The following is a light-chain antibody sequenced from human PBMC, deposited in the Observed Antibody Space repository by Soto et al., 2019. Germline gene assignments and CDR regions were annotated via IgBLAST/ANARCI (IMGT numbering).Light chain of an antibody. CDR3: CSYAGSSTLYVV. V-gene: IGLV2-23*01. CDR1: SSDVGSYNL. Sequence: QSALTQPASVSGSPGQSITISCTGTSSDVGSYNLVSLYQQHPGKAPKLMIYEGSKRPSGVSNRFSGSKSGNTASLTISGLQAEDEADYYCCSYAGSSTLYVVFGGGTKLTVL. J-gene: IGLJ2*01. CDR2: EGS.